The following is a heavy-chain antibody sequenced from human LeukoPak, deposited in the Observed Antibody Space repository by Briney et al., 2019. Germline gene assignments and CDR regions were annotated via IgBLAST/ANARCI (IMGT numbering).Heavy chain of an antibody. CDR2: IYYSGST. V-gene: IGHV4-59*12. D-gene: IGHD4-17*01. CDR1: GGSISSYY. J-gene: IGHJ5*02. Sequence: SETLSLTCTVSGGSISSYYWSWIRQPPGKGLEWIGSIYYSGSTYYNPSLKSRVTISVDTSKNQFSLKLSSVTAADTAVYYCARAKYYGDSYNWFDPWGQGTLVTVSS. CDR3: ARAKYYGDSYNWFDP.